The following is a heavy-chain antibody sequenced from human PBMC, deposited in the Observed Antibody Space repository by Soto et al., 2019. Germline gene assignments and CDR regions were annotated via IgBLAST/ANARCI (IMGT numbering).Heavy chain of an antibody. V-gene: IGHV3-53*01. CDR3: ARDRVESGYPEYFQH. CDR1: GFTVSSNY. D-gene: IGHD3-22*01. Sequence: EVQLVESGGGLIQPGGSLRRSCAASGFTVSSNYMSWVRQAPGKGLEWVSVIYSGGSTYYADSVKGRFTISRDNSKNTLYLQMNGLRAEDTAVYYCARDRVESGYPEYFQHWGQGTLVTVSS. CDR2: IYSGGST. J-gene: IGHJ1*01.